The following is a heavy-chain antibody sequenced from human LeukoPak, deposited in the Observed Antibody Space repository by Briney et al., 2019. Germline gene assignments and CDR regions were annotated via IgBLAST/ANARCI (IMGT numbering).Heavy chain of an antibody. V-gene: IGHV1-2*06. D-gene: IGHD6-13*01. Sequence: GASVKVSCKASGFTFTAYDLHWVRQAPGHGPEWMGRINTNSGDTNYGQKFQDRVTMTRDTSITTVYMELSRLTSDDTAVYYCARGRLSGAGRGGWGPGTLVTVSS. CDR1: GFTFTAYD. CDR2: INTNSGDT. J-gene: IGHJ4*02. CDR3: ARGRLSGAGRGG.